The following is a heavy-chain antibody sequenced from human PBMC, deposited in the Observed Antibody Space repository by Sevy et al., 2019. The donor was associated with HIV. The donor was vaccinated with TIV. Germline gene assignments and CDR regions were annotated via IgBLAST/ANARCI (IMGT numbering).Heavy chain of an antibody. CDR1: GYMFVNSY. Sequence: ASVKVSCKASGYMFVNSYITWVRQAPGQGLEWMGWITPYNGDTNYAQKLQGRVTMTTDISTRTAYMSLSALTSDDAGVYYCATGKYYFESWGKGTLVTVSS. CDR3: ATGKYYFES. CDR2: ITPYNGDT. V-gene: IGHV1-18*01. J-gene: IGHJ4*02. D-gene: IGHD7-27*01.